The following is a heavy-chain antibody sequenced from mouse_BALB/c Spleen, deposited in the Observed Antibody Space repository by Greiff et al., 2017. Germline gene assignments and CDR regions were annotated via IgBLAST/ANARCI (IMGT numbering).Heavy chain of an antibody. CDR2: IWSDGST. Sequence: VKLMESGPDLVAPSQSLSITCTVSGFSLTSYGVHWVRQPPGKGLEWLVVIWSDGSTTYNSALKSRLSISKDNSKSQVFLKMNSLQTDDTAMYYCARHGSSYGYFDVWGAGTTVTVSS. J-gene: IGHJ1*01. V-gene: IGHV2-6-2*01. CDR3: ARHGSSYGYFDV. D-gene: IGHD1-1*01. CDR1: GFSLTSYG.